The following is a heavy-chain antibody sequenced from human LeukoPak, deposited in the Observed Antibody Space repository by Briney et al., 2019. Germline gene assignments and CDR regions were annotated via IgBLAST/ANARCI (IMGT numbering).Heavy chain of an antibody. Sequence: SETLSLTCTVSGGSISSSSYYWDWIRQPPGKGLEWIGSIYYSGSTYYNPSLKSRVTISVDTSKNQFSLKLNSVTAADTAVYYCARDREGDYPSGGFDIWGQGTMVTVSS. J-gene: IGHJ3*02. D-gene: IGHD4-17*01. CDR1: GGSISSSSYY. CDR2: IYYSGST. V-gene: IGHV4-39*07. CDR3: ARDREGDYPSGGFDI.